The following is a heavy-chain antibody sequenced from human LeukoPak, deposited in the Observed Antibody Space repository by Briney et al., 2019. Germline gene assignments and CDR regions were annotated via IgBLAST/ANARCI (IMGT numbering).Heavy chain of an antibody. V-gene: IGHV1-69*06. J-gene: IGHJ2*01. CDR3: ARQALVRGDWYFDL. CDR1: GGTFSSYA. D-gene: IGHD3-16*01. CDR2: IIPIFGTA. Sequence: ASVKVSCKASGGTFSSYAISWVRQAPGQGLEWMGGIIPIFGTANYAQKFQGRVTITADKSTSTAYMELSSLRSEDTAVYYCARQALVRGDWYFDLWGRGTLVTVSS.